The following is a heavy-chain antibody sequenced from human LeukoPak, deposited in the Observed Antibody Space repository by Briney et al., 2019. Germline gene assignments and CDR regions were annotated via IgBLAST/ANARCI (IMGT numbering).Heavy chain of an antibody. CDR2: IYYSGST. V-gene: IGHV4-59*01. CDR3: ARGGWYKGYFQH. D-gene: IGHD1-1*01. Sequence: SETLSLACTVSGGSISSYYWSWIRQPPGKGLEWIGYIYYSGSTNSNPSLKSRVTISVDTSKNQFSLKLSSVAAADTAVYYCARGGWYKGYFQHWGQGTLVTVSS. J-gene: IGHJ1*01. CDR1: GGSISSYY.